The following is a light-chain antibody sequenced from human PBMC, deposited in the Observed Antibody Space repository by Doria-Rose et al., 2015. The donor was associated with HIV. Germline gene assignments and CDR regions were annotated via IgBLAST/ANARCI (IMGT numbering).Light chain of an antibody. CDR3: YQYGTSWT. CDR1: RGFSSTY. V-gene: IGKV3-20*01. Sequence: DIVLTQSPGTLSLSPGERATLSCRAGRGFSSTYLAWYQQKPGQAPSLLIYDGSTRATGSPDRFSASGSGTDFTLTINRLEPEDFALYYCYQYGTSWTFGQGTKVEI. CDR2: DGS. J-gene: IGKJ1*01.